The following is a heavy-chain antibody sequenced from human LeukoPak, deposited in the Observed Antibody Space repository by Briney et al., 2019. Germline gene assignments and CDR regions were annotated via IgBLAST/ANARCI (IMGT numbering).Heavy chain of an antibody. D-gene: IGHD1-26*01. Sequence: GGSLRLSCAASGFTFSSYGMHWVRQAPGKGLEWVAVISYDGSNKYYADSVKGRFAISRDNSKNTLYLQMNSLRAEDTAVYYCAKGTDSGSDYWGQGTLVTVSS. CDR2: ISYDGSNK. CDR3: AKGTDSGSDY. CDR1: GFTFSSYG. J-gene: IGHJ4*02. V-gene: IGHV3-30*18.